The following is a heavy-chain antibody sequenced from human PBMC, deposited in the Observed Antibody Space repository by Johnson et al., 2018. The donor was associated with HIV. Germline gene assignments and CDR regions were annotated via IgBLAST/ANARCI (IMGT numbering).Heavy chain of an antibody. Sequence: VQLVESGGGLVQPGGSLRLSCAASGLTFSDYAMSWVRQAPGKGLEWVAAISSTGGSTSYANSVKGRFTISRDNSKNTLYLQIGSLRADDMAVYYCARDDSSSNGRAFDIWGQGTMVTVSS. CDR3: ARDDSSSNGRAFDI. V-gene: IGHV3-64*01. CDR1: GLTFSDYA. CDR2: ISSTGGST. J-gene: IGHJ3*02. D-gene: IGHD6-6*01.